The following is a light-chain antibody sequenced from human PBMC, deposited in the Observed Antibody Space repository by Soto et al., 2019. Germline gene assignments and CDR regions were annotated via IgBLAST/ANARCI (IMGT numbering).Light chain of an antibody. CDR1: QSLLNSNGNNY. Sequence: DIVMTQFPLSLPVTPGEPASISCTSSQSLLNSNGNNYLDWYLQKPGQSPQLLIHLGSKRASGVHDMFSASGSGTSFTLKISRVVSEDVGVYYCLQALRNPWTFGQGTKVEIK. V-gene: IGKV2-28*01. J-gene: IGKJ1*01. CDR2: LGS. CDR3: LQALRNPWT.